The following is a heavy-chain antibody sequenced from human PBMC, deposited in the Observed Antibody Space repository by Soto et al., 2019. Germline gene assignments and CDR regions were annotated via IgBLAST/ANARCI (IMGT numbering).Heavy chain of an antibody. CDR2: IIPIFGTA. Sequence: GPSVKVSCKASGGTFSSYAISWVRQAPGQGLEWMGGIIPIFGTANYAQKFQGRVTITADESTSTAYMELSSLRSEDTAVYYCARGRATVTTDDAFDIWGQGTMVTVSS. V-gene: IGHV1-69*13. D-gene: IGHD4-17*01. J-gene: IGHJ3*02. CDR1: GGTFSSYA. CDR3: ARGRATVTTDDAFDI.